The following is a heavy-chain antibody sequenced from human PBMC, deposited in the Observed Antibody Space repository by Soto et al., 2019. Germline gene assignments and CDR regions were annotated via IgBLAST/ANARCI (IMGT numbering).Heavy chain of an antibody. Sequence: SETLSLTCTVSGGSISSYYWSWIRQPPGKGLEWIGYIYYSGSTNYNPSLKSRVTISVDTSKNQFSLKLSSVTAADTAVYYCAMGYSSSPYYYYGMDVWGQGTTVTVSS. V-gene: IGHV4-59*01. CDR1: GGSISSYY. CDR2: IYYSGST. J-gene: IGHJ6*02. CDR3: AMGYSSSPYYYYGMDV. D-gene: IGHD6-13*01.